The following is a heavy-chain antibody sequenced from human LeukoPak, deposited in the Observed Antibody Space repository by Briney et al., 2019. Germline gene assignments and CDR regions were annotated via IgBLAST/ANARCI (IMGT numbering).Heavy chain of an antibody. V-gene: IGHV3-23*01. CDR2: ISGSGGST. D-gene: IGHD5-24*01. CDR3: AKDREMWYFDY. J-gene: IGHJ4*02. CDR1: AFTFSNSA. Sequence: GGPLRLSCAASAFTFSNSAMSWVRQAPGKGLELVSSISGSGGSTDYADSVKGRFTISRDNSKNTLYLQMNSLRAEDTAVYYCAKDREMWYFDYWGQGTLVTVSS.